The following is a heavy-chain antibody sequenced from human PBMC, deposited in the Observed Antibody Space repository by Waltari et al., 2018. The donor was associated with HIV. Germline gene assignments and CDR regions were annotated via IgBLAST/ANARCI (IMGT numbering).Heavy chain of an antibody. CDR3: ARVCSGGTCSSGGGLDI. D-gene: IGHD2-15*01. CDR1: GFIFTSYS. Sequence: EVQLVESGGGLVKPGGSLRLSCAASGFIFTSYSLNCFRQAPGKGLEWVSSISNDSNYIYYADSVRGRFTISRDNAKNSLHLQMNSLRAGDTAVYYCARVCSGGTCSSGGGLDIWGQGTMVTVSS. CDR2: ISNDSNYI. V-gene: IGHV3-21*02. J-gene: IGHJ3*02.